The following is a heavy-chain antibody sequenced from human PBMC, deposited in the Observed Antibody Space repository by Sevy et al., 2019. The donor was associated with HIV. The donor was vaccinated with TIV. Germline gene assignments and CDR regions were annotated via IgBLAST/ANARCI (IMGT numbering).Heavy chain of an antibody. J-gene: IGHJ6*02. CDR1: GFTFSSYS. D-gene: IGHD2-2*01. CDR3: ARNAGDADYGMDV. Sequence: GGSLRLSCVGSGFTFSSYSMNWVRQAPGKGLEWLSYMNSITSTIYYEDSVKGRFTISRDNAKNSVSLQMHSLRAEDAAGYYCARNAGDADYGMDVWGQATTDTVS. V-gene: IGHV3-48*01. CDR2: MNSITSTI.